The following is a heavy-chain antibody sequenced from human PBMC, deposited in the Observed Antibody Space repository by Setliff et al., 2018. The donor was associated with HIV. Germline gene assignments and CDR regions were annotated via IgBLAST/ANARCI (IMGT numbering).Heavy chain of an antibody. CDR2: INHSGST. CDR3: ARRGSGFFHYYYYMDV. V-gene: IGHV4-34*01. J-gene: IGHJ6*03. D-gene: IGHD3-10*01. CDR1: GGSFSGYY. Sequence: SETLSLTCAVYGGSFSGYYWSWLRQPPGKGLEWIGEINHSGSTNYNPSLKSRVTISVDTSKNQFSLKLSSVTAADTAVYYCARRGSGFFHYYYYMDVWGKGTTVTVSS.